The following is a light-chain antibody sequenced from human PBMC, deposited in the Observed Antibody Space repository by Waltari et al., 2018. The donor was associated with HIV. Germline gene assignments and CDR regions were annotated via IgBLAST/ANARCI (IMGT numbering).Light chain of an antibody. CDR2: PAN. V-gene: IGLV3-1*01. Sequence: SYELTQPPSVSVSPGQTASITCSGDKLGNKYVCWYQQKPGQSPGLVIYPANKRPSGIPGRFSGSNSGSTATLTISGTQAMDEADYYCQAWDSNTVVFGGGTKLTVL. CDR1: KLGNKY. J-gene: IGLJ2*01. CDR3: QAWDSNTVV.